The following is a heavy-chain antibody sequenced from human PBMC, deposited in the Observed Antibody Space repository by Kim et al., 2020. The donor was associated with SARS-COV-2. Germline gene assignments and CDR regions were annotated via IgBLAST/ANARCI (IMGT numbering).Heavy chain of an antibody. CDR2: INWDGTRT. Sequence: GGSLRLSCVASGFTFKNTPMGWVRQAPGEGLEWVSRINWDGTRTYYADSVKGRVTMSSDKSKNTVYLHMNSLRVEDTAVYYCAKGVTNGGFDYWGQGAQVTVSS. D-gene: IGHD2-8*01. V-gene: IGHV3-23*01. CDR1: GFTFKNTP. CDR3: AKGVTNGGFDY. J-gene: IGHJ4*02.